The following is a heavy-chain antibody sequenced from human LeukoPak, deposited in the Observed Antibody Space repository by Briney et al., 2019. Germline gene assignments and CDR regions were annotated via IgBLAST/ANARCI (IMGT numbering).Heavy chain of an antibody. CDR3: ARRGYCSGGSCPNWFDP. J-gene: IGHJ5*02. V-gene: IGHV5-51*01. CDR2: IYPGDSDT. CDR1: GYSFTSYW. Sequence: GESLKISCKGSGYSFTSYWIGWVRQMPGKGLEWMGIIYPGDSDTRYSPSFQGQVTISADKSISTAYLQWSSLKASDTAMYYCARRGYCSGGSCPNWFDPWGQGTLVTVSS. D-gene: IGHD2-15*01.